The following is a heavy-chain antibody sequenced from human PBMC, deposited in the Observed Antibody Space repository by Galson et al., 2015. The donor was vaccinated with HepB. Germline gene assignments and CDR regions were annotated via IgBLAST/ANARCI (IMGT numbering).Heavy chain of an antibody. CDR3: ARGCDCAGDCYMGYFDL. Sequence: SLRLSCAGSEFDFSVYTMNWVRQAPGKGLEWVTSISSTNNYRHVADLVKGRFTVSRDNAKNSVFLELNSLRVEDTAIYYWARGCDCAGDCYMGYFDLWGRRTLLTVSS. CDR1: EFDFSVYT. V-gene: IGHV3-21*01. CDR2: ISSTNNYR. D-gene: IGHD2-21*02. J-gene: IGHJ2*01.